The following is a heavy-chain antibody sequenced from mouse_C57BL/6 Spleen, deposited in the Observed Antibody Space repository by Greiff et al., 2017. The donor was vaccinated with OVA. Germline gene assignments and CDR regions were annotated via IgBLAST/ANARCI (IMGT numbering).Heavy chain of an antibody. D-gene: IGHD2-5*01. CDR1: GYTFTSYW. CDR2: IYPGSGST. Sequence: VKLQQPGAELVKPGASVKMSCKASGYTFTSYWITWVKQRPGQGLEWIGDIYPGSGSTNYNEKFKSKATLTVDTSSSTAYMQLSSLTSEDSAVYYCARPYYSNWYFDVWGTGTTVTVSS. CDR3: ARPYYSNWYFDV. J-gene: IGHJ1*03. V-gene: IGHV1-55*01.